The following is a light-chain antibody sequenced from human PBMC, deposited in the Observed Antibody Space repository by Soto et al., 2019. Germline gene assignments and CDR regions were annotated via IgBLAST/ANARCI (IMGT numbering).Light chain of an antibody. CDR2: DAS. CDR3: QQYNSYPYT. Sequence: DIQMTQSPSTLSASVGDRVTITCRASQSISNWLAWYQQKPGKAPKLLIYDASSLESGVPSRFSGGGFGTEFTLTISSLQPDDFATYYCQQYNSYPYTVGQGTKVDSK. V-gene: IGKV1-5*01. CDR1: QSISNW. J-gene: IGKJ2*01.